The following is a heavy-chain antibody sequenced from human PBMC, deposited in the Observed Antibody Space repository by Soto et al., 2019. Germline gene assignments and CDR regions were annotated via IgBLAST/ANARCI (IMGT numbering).Heavy chain of an antibody. V-gene: IGHV4-39*01. J-gene: IGHJ4*02. CDR2: FYYTGGT. CDR3: ASPRQGDYDFLSGYYALDY. Sequence: SETLSLTCTVSGASISSSRSYWGWVRQPPGKGLEWIVSFYYTGGTYSTYYNPSLKSRVTISVDTSKSQFSLNLRSVTAADTAVYYCASPRQGDYDFLSGYYALDYWGQGTLVTVSS. D-gene: IGHD3-3*01. CDR1: GASISSSRSY.